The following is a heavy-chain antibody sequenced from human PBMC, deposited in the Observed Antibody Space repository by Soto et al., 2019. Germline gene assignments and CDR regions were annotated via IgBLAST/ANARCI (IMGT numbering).Heavy chain of an antibody. V-gene: IGHV3-21*01. D-gene: IGHD3-16*01. CDR2: ISSGSSYI. CDR1: GFTFSSYI. Sequence: GGSLRLSCAASGFTFSSYIMTWVRQAPGKGLEWVSTISSGSSYIYYADSVKGRFTISRDDANNSLYLQMNSLRADDTAVYYCARGSTMNTFWSQGTLVTVS. CDR3: ARGSTMNTF. J-gene: IGHJ4*02.